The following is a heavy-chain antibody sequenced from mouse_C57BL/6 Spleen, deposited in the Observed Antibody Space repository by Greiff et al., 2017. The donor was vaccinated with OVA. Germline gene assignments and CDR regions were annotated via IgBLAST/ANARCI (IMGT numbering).Heavy chain of an antibody. Sequence: EVKLMESGPGLVKPSQSLSLTCSVTGYSITSGYYWNWLRQFPGKKLEWMGYISYDGSNNYNPSLKNRISITRDTSKNQFFLKLNSVTTEDTATYYCARGGDKDWYFDVWGTGTTVTVSS. J-gene: IGHJ1*03. CDR1: GYSITSGYY. CDR3: ARGGDKDWYFDV. V-gene: IGHV3-6*01. CDR2: ISYDGSN.